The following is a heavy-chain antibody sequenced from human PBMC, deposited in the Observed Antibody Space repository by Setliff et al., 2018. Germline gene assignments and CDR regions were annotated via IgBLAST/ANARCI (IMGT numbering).Heavy chain of an antibody. CDR3: ARGKERITMIVVVTSGAFDI. D-gene: IGHD3-22*01. CDR1: GGSFSGYY. CDR2: INHSGST. Sequence: PSETLSLTCSVYGGSFSGYYWSWIRQPPGKGLEWIGEINHSGSTNYNPSLKSRVTISVDTSKNQFSLKLSSVTAADTAVYYCARGKERITMIVVVTSGAFDIWGQGTMVTVSS. J-gene: IGHJ3*02. V-gene: IGHV4-34*01.